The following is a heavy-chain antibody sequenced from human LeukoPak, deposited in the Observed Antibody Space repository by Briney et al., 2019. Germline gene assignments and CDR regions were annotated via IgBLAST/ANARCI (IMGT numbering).Heavy chain of an antibody. Sequence: SETLSLTCTVSGGSISSYYWSWIRQPAGKGLEWIGRIYTSGSTNYNPSLKSRVTMSVDTSKNQFSLKLSSVTAADTAVYYCARGGGLQGLPNFDYWGQGTLVTVSS. D-gene: IGHD6-19*01. CDR2: IYTSGST. CDR1: GGSISSYY. CDR3: ARGGGLQGLPNFDY. V-gene: IGHV4-4*07. J-gene: IGHJ4*02.